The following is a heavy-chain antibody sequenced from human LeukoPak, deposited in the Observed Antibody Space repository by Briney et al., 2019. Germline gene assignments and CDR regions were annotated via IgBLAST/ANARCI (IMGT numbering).Heavy chain of an antibody. CDR2: ISAYDGYT. Sequence: ASVKVSCKASGYTFNSYGFNWVRQAPGQGLEWVGWISAYDGYTSYSQKLQDRVTMTTDASTTTAYLEVRSLRSDDTAVYYCARSRSCSGGSCYSGLDYWGQGTLVTVSS. V-gene: IGHV1-18*04. J-gene: IGHJ4*02. CDR1: GYTFNSYG. D-gene: IGHD2-15*01. CDR3: ARSRSCSGGSCYSGLDY.